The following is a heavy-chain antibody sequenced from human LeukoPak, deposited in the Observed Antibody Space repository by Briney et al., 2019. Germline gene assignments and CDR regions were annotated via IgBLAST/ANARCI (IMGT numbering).Heavy chain of an antibody. D-gene: IGHD5-12*01. J-gene: IGHJ4*02. CDR3: ARDYWGYSGYDYSDY. CDR1: GFTFSSYW. V-gene: IGHV3-7*01. Sequence: TGGSLRLSCAASGFTFSSYWMSWVRQAPGKGLEWVANIKQDGSEKYYVDSVKGRFTISRDNAKNSLYLQMNSLRAEDTAVYYCARDYWGYSGYDYSDYWGQGTLVTVSS. CDR2: IKQDGSEK.